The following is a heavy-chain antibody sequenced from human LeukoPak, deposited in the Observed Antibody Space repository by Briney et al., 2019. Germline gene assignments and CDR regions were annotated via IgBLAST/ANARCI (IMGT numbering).Heavy chain of an antibody. CDR2: FHTSGGT. V-gene: IGHV4-61*02. D-gene: IGHD3/OR15-3a*01. CDR3: ASTVFGLTYNWFDP. Sequence: PSQTLSLTCTVSGASISSGSYFWSWVRQPAGKALEWIGRFHTSGGTNYNPSLESRVTISVDTSKNQFSLKLTSVTAADTAVYYCASTVFGLTYNWFDPWGQGTLVTVSS. CDR1: GASISSGSYF. J-gene: IGHJ5*02.